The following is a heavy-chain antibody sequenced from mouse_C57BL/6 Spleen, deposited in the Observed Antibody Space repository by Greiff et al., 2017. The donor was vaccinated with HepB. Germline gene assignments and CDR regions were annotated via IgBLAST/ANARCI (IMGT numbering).Heavy chain of an antibody. CDR2: IYPGSGST. CDR3: AIYCDGSVYYAMDY. CDR1: GYTFTSYW. Sequence: QVQLQQPGAELVKPGASVKMSCKASGYTFTSYWITWVKQRPGQGLEWIGDIYPGSGSTNYNEKFKSKATLTVDTSSSTAYMQLSSLTSEDSAVYYCAIYCDGSVYYAMDYWGQGTSVTVSS. V-gene: IGHV1-55*01. J-gene: IGHJ4*01. D-gene: IGHD1-1*01.